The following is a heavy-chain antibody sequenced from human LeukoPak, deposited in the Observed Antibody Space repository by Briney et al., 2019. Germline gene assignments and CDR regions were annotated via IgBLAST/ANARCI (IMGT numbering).Heavy chain of an antibody. D-gene: IGHD4-23*01. V-gene: IGHV3-30*04. CDR3: ARGRPHGNDY. Sequence: GGFLRLSCAASGFTFSSYAMHWVRQAPGKGLEWVAVMSYDGNNKYCADSVKGRFTISRDNSKKTVYLQMNSLRAEDTAVYYCARGRPHGNDYWGQGTLVTVSS. CDR1: GFTFSSYA. CDR2: MSYDGNNK. J-gene: IGHJ4*02.